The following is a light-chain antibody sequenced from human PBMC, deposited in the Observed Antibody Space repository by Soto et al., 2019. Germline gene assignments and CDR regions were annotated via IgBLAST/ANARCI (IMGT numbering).Light chain of an antibody. J-gene: IGKJ5*01. CDR2: DAS. CDR1: QSVSSY. CDR3: QQRSNWPSIG. Sequence: EIVLTQSPATLSLSPGERATLSCRASQSVSSYLAWYQQKPGQAPRLLIYDASNRATGIPARFSGSGSGTDFPLTISSLEPEDFAVYYCQQRSNWPSIGFGQGTRLEI. V-gene: IGKV3-11*01.